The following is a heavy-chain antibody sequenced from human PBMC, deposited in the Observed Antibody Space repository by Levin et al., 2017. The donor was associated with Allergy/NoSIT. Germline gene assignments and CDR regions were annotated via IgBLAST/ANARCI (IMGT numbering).Heavy chain of an antibody. CDR2: INHSGST. J-gene: IGHJ4*02. Sequence: SETLSLTCAVYGGSFSGYYWSWIRQPPGKGLEWIGEINHSGSTNYNPSLKSRVTISVDTSKNQFSLKLSSVTAADTAVYYCARPYYYDDVFWGYWGQGTLVTVSS. V-gene: IGHV4-34*01. CDR1: GGSFSGYY. D-gene: IGHD3-22*01. CDR3: ARPYYYDDVFWGY.